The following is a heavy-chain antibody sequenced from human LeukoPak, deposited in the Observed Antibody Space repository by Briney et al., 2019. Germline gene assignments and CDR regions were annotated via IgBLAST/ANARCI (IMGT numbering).Heavy chain of an antibody. J-gene: IGHJ4*02. CDR1: GGSFSGYH. CDR3: ARGGDTAIDY. CDR2: INHSGST. D-gene: IGHD5-18*01. V-gene: IGHV4-34*01. Sequence: SETLSLTCAVYGGSFSGYHWSWIRQPPGKGLEWIGEINHSGSTNYNPSLKSRVTISVDTSKNQFSLKLSSVTAADTAVYYCARGGDTAIDYWGQGTLVTVSS.